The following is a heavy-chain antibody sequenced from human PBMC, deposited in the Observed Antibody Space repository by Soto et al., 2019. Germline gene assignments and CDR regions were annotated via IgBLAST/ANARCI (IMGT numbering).Heavy chain of an antibody. CDR1: GGSISGSDYY. CDR3: ARLREWFVEPLDY. D-gene: IGHD3-3*01. V-gene: IGHV4-39*01. Sequence: QLQLQESGPGLVKPSETMALTCTVSGGSISGSDYYWGWIRQPPGKGLEWIGSSSYSRGTFYNPSLTSRVHTAIDTSNNQFSLKLSSVTASDTAVYYCARLREWFVEPLDYWGQGTLVTVSS. CDR2: SSYSRGT. J-gene: IGHJ4*02.